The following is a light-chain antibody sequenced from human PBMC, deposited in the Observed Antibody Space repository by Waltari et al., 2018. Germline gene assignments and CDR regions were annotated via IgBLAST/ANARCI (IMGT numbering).Light chain of an antibody. V-gene: IGKV4-1*01. CDR1: QSLFFSSNNRNH. J-gene: IGKJ1*01. Sequence: DTVLIQSPASLALSLGEKATISCQSSQSLFFSSNNRNHLAWYHQKPGQPPKLLIFWAYTRASGVPDRFSGSGSGTDFNLTISSLQAEDVAVYYCQQYSVTPPTFGHGTKVEIK. CDR3: QQYSVTPPT. CDR2: WAY.